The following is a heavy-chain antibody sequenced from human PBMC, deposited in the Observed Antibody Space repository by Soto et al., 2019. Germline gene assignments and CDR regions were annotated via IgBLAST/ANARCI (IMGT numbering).Heavy chain of an antibody. Sequence: SETLSLTCAVYGGSFSGYYWSWIRQPPGKGLEWIGEINHSGSTNYNPSLKSRVTISVDTSKNQFSLNLTSATAADTAVYYCARVSTSASGSYYTLGYWGQGTLVTVSS. CDR1: GGSFSGYY. J-gene: IGHJ4*02. CDR2: INHSGST. V-gene: IGHV4-34*01. CDR3: ARVSTSASGSYYTLGY. D-gene: IGHD3-10*01.